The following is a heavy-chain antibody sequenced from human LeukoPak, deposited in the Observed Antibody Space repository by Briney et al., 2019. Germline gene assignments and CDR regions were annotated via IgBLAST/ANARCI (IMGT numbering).Heavy chain of an antibody. Sequence: PGGSLRLSCAASGFTFSSSAMSWVRQAPGKGLEWVSAISGSGGSTYSARSVKGRFTISRDNSKNTLYLQMNGLTAEDTAVYYCAKGKYTNIGYGLDYWGQGTLVTVSS. CDR1: GFTFSSSA. D-gene: IGHD6-13*01. CDR2: ISGSGGST. V-gene: IGHV3-23*01. CDR3: AKGKYTNIGYGLDY. J-gene: IGHJ4*02.